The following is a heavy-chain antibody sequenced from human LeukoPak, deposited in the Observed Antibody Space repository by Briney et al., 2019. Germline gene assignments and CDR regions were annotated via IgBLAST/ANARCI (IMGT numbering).Heavy chain of an antibody. CDR3: ARGRRRIAAADWFDP. J-gene: IGHJ5*02. Sequence: SETLSLTCSVSGNSITSTSFWAWIRQTPGKGLEWIGSINHLGSAYYNPSLESRVTISVDTSKNHFSLNLKSVTAADTAVYYCARGRRRIAAADWFDPWGQGTLVTVSS. V-gene: IGHV4-38-2*02. CDR2: INHLGSA. D-gene: IGHD6-13*01. CDR1: GNSITSTSF.